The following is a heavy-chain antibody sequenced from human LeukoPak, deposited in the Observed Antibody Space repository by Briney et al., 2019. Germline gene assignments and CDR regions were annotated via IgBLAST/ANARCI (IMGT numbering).Heavy chain of an antibody. CDR2: INHSGST. V-gene: IGHV4-34*01. D-gene: IGHD5-18*01. J-gene: IGHJ4*02. CDR3: ARHLAGYVPFDY. CDR1: GGSISSYY. Sequence: SETLSLTCTVSGGSISSYYWSWIRQPPGKGLEWIGEINHSGSTNYNPSLKSRVTISVDTSKNQFSLKLSSVTAADTAVYYCARHLAGYVPFDYWGQGTLVTVSS.